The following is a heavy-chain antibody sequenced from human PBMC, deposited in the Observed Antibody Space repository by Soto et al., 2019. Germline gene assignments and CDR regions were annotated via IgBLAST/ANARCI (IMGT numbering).Heavy chain of an antibody. CDR2: IKSKTDGGTT. J-gene: IGHJ4*02. CDR1: GFTFSSYG. Sequence: GGSLRLSCAASGFTFSSYGMHWVRQAPGKGLEWVAVIKSKTDGGTTDYAAPVKGRFTISRDDSKNTLYLQMNSLKTEDTAVYYCTTEAIAAAGSPQFYWGQGTLVTVSS. CDR3: TTEAIAAAGSPQFY. D-gene: IGHD6-13*01. V-gene: IGHV3-15*01.